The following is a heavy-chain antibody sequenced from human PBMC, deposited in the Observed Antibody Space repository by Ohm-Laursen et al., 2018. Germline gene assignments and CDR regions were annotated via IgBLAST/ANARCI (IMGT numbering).Heavy chain of an antibody. CDR1: GASISGQY. D-gene: IGHD1-26*01. J-gene: IGHJ4*02. CDR2: IHYSGTT. V-gene: IGHV4-59*11. Sequence: SETLSLTCTVSGASISGQYWSWIRQPPGKGLEWIGYIHYSGTTTYNPSLTGRVTMSVDLSKNQFSLKLTSVTAADTAVYYCARDLYSGSYQYYFDYWGQGTLVTVSS. CDR3: ARDLYSGSYQYYFDY.